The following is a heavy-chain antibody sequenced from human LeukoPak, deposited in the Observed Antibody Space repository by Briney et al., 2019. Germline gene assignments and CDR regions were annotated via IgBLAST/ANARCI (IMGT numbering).Heavy chain of an antibody. Sequence: SETLSLTCTVSGGSISSSSYYWGWIRQPPGKGLEWIGSIYYSGSTYYNPSLKSRVTISVDTPKTQFSLKLSSVTAADTAVYYCAISSSWYFHYYYYMDVWGKGTTVTVSS. J-gene: IGHJ6*03. CDR2: IYYSGST. CDR3: AISSSWYFHYYYYMDV. V-gene: IGHV4-39*07. CDR1: GGSISSSSYY. D-gene: IGHD6-13*01.